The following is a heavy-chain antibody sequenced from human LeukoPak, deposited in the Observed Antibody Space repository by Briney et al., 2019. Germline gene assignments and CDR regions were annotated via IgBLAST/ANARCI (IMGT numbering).Heavy chain of an antibody. CDR3: ARVGGSYSY. D-gene: IGHD1-26*01. CDR2: INHSGST. J-gene: IGHJ4*02. CDR1: GGSFSGYY. V-gene: IGHV4-34*01. Sequence: SETLSLTCAVCGGSFSGYYWSWIRQPPGKGLEWIGEINHSGSTNYNPSLKSRVTISVDTSKNQFSLKLSSVTAADTAVYYCARVGGSYSYWGQGTLVTVSS.